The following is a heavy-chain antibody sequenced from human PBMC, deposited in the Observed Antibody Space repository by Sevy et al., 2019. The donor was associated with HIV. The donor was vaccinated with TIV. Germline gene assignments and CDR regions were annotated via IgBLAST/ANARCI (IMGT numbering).Heavy chain of an antibody. V-gene: IGHV3-9*01. CDR1: GFTFDDYA. D-gene: IGHD2-2*01. J-gene: IGHJ6*02. Sequence: GGSLRLSCAASGFTFDDYAMHWVRQAPGKGLEWVSGISWNSGSIGYADSVKGRFTISRDNAKNSLYLQMNILRAEDTALYYCAKDFPDCISTSCYSSFYGMDVWGQGTTVTVSS. CDR3: AKDFPDCISTSCYSSFYGMDV. CDR2: ISWNSGSI.